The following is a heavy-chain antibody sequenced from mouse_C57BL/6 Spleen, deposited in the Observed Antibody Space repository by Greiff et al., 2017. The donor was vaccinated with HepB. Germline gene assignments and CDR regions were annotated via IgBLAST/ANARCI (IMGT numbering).Heavy chain of an antibody. Sequence: EVQVVESGGGLVQPGGSLKLSCAASGFTFSDYYMYWVRQTPEKRLEWVAYISNGGGSTYYPDTVKGRFTISRDNAKNTLYLQMSRLKSEDTAMYYCARHYYLDYWGQGTTLTVSS. CDR2: ISNGGGST. V-gene: IGHV5-12*01. CDR3: ARHYYLDY. J-gene: IGHJ2*01. CDR1: GFTFSDYY.